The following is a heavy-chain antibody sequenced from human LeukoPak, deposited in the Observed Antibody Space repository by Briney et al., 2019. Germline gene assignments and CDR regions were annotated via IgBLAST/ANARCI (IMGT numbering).Heavy chain of an antibody. D-gene: IGHD3-10*01. Sequence: GASVKVSCKASGYTFTSYDINWVRQATGQGLEWMGWMNPNSGNTGYAQKFQGRVTMTRNTSISTAYMELSSLRSEDTAVYYCARGIRITMVRGARRGDYYFDYWGQGTLVTVSS. J-gene: IGHJ4*02. V-gene: IGHV1-8*01. CDR2: MNPNSGNT. CDR1: GYTFTSYD. CDR3: ARGIRITMVRGARRGDYYFDY.